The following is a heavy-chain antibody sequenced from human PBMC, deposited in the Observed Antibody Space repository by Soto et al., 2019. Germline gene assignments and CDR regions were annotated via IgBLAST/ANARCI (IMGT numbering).Heavy chain of an antibody. D-gene: IGHD1-26*01. J-gene: IGHJ4*02. CDR2: INEDGRST. Sequence: EVQLVESGGGLVQPGGSLRLSCAASGISLSAYWMHWVRQVPGKGLEWIARINEDGRSTSYMDSVKGRFTISRDNARDTLYLQMNSLRSEDTAVYYCARGTGGATSSGKDQFDYWGQGTLVPVSS. CDR3: ARGTGGATSSGKDQFDY. CDR1: GISLSAYW. V-gene: IGHV3-74*01.